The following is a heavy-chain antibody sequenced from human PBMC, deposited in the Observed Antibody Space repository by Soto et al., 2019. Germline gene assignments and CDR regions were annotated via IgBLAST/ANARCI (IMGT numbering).Heavy chain of an antibody. Sequence: PSETLSLTCTVSGGSISSGDYYWSWIRQPPGKGLEWIGYIYYSGSTYYNPSLKSRVTISVDTSKNQFSLKLSSVTAADTAVYYCARRGGDSSGYTFDYWGQGTLVTVSS. J-gene: IGHJ4*02. CDR2: IYYSGST. CDR3: ARRGGDSSGYTFDY. V-gene: IGHV4-30-4*01. CDR1: GGSISSGDYY. D-gene: IGHD3-22*01.